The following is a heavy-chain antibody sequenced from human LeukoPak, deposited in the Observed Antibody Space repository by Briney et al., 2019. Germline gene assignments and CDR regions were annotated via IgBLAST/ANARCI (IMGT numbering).Heavy chain of an antibody. J-gene: IGHJ2*01. CDR3: ARQVYWYFDL. V-gene: IGHV4-34*01. CDR2: INHSGST. Sequence: PSETLSLTCAVYGGSFSGYYWSWIRQPPGKGLEWIGEINHSGSTNYNPSLKSRVTISVDTSKSQFSLKLSSVTAADTAVYYCARQVYWYFDLWGRGTLVTVSS. CDR1: GGSFSGYY.